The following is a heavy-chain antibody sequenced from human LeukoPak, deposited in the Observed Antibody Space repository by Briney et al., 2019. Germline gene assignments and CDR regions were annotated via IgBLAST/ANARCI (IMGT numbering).Heavy chain of an antibody. Sequence: PGGSLRLSCAASGFTFSSYWMHWVRQAPGTGLVWVSRINSDGSSTNYADSVKGRFTISRGNAENTLYLQMNSLRAEDTAVYYCARKAAGLTFDYWGQGTLVTVSS. V-gene: IGHV3-74*01. CDR1: GFTFSSYW. CDR3: ARKAAGLTFDY. J-gene: IGHJ4*02. D-gene: IGHD6-13*01. CDR2: INSDGSST.